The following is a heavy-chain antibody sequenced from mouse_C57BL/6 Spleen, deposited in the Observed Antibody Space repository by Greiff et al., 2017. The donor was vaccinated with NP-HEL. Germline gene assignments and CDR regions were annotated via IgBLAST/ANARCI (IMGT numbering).Heavy chain of an antibody. J-gene: IGHJ4*01. CDR3: ARDYYYAMDY. D-gene: IGHD2-13*01. CDR2: INPNNGGT. V-gene: IGHV1-22*01. Sequence: EVQVVESGPELVKPGASVKMSCKASGYTFTDYNMHWVKQSHGKSLEWIGYINPNNGGTSYNQKFKGKATLTVNKSSSTAYMELRSLTSEDSAVYYCARDYYYAMDYWGQGTSVTVSS. CDR1: GYTFTDYN.